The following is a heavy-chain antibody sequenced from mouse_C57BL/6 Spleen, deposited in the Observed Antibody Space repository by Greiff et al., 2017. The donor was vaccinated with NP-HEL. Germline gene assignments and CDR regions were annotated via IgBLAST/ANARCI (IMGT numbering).Heavy chain of an antibody. Sequence: QVQLKQSGAELVKPGASVKLSCKASGYTFTSYWMHWVKQRPGQGLEWIGMIHPNSGSTNYNEKFKSKATLTVDKSSSTAYMQLSSLTSEDSAVYYCARSTGSSLYWYFDVWGTGTTVTVSS. CDR3: ARSTGSSLYWYFDV. CDR2: IHPNSGST. D-gene: IGHD1-1*01. CDR1: GYTFTSYW. V-gene: IGHV1-64*01. J-gene: IGHJ1*03.